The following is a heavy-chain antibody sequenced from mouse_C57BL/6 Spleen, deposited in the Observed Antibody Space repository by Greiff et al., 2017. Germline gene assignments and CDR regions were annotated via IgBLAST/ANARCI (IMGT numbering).Heavy chain of an antibody. CDR2: IYPGDGDT. J-gene: IGHJ4*01. CDR3: ARVTYIYAMDY. D-gene: IGHD5-1*01. V-gene: IGHV1-80*01. Sequence: QVQLQQSGAELVKPGASVKISCKASGYAFSSYWMNWVKQRPGKGLEWIGQIYPGDGDTNYNGKFKGKATLTADKSSSTAYMQLISLTSEDSAVYFCARVTYIYAMDYWGQGTSVTVSS. CDR1: GYAFSSYW.